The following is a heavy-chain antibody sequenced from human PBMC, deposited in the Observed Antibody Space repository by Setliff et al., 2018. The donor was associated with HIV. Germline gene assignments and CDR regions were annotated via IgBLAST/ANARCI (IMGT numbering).Heavy chain of an antibody. V-gene: IGHV3-66*02. CDR1: GFTVSDNY. CDR3: VRDVGRGSGAFDI. Sequence: PGGSLRLSCAVSGFTVSDNYMSWVRQAPGKGLEWVSVISSGGGTYYADSVKGLDSVKARFIISRDTSKNTVSLQMNSLRAEDTAVYYCVRDVGRGSGAFDIWGQGTMVTVSS. CDR2: ISSGGGT. J-gene: IGHJ3*02. D-gene: IGHD3-10*01.